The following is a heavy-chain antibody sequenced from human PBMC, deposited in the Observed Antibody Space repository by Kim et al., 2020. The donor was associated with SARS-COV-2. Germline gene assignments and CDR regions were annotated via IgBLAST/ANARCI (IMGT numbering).Heavy chain of an antibody. CDR1: GFTVSSNY. CDR2: IYSGGST. Sequence: GGSLRLSCAASGFTVSSNYMSWVRQAPGKGLEWVSVIYSGGSTYYADSVKGLFTISRHNSKNTLYLQMNSLRAEDTAVYYCARNGLRPVIQAPFYYYGMDVWGQGTTVTVSS. J-gene: IGHJ6*02. D-gene: IGHD3-22*01. CDR3: ARNGLRPVIQAPFYYYGMDV. V-gene: IGHV3-53*04.